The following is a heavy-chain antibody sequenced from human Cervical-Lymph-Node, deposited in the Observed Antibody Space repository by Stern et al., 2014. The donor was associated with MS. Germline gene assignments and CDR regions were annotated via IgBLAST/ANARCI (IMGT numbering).Heavy chain of an antibody. Sequence: QLQLQESGPGLVKPSQTLSLTCTVSGGSVSSGSRYWSWIRQHPGKGLEWIGYISYSGNTYYSPSLQSRLTISMDTSKNQLSLKLRSVTAADTAIYYCARVTEFLRFFYPDYWGQGTLVTVSS. CDR2: ISYSGNT. CDR3: ARVTEFLRFFYPDY. J-gene: IGHJ4*02. D-gene: IGHD3-3*01. CDR1: GGSVSSGSRY. V-gene: IGHV4-31*03.